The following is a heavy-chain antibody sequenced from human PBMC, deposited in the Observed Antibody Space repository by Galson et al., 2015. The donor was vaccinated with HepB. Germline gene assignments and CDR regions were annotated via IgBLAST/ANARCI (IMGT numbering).Heavy chain of an antibody. Sequence: SVKVSCKASGYTFTSYYMHWVRQAPGQGLEWMGIINPSGGSTSYAQKLQGRVTMTRDTSTSTVYMELSSLRSEDTAVYYCARDSYYYDSSGYPLRTNYYGMDVWGQGTTVTVSS. V-gene: IGHV1-46*04. CDR2: INPSGGST. CDR3: ARDSYYYDSSGYPLRTNYYGMDV. D-gene: IGHD3-22*01. J-gene: IGHJ6*02. CDR1: GYTFTSYY.